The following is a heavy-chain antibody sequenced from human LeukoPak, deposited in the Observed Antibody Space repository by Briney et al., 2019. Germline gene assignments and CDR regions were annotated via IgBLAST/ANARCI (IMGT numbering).Heavy chain of an antibody. CDR2: IYYSGST. CDR3: ARGSRYDFWSGYSGLYYYMDV. CDR1: GGSISSSSYY. D-gene: IGHD3-3*01. Sequence: SETLSLTRTVSGGSISSSSYYWGWIRQPPGKGLEWIGSIYYSGSTYYNPSLKSRVTISVDTSKNQFSLKLSSVTAADTAVYYCARGSRYDFWSGYSGLYYYMDVWGKGTTVTVSS. J-gene: IGHJ6*03. V-gene: IGHV4-39*01.